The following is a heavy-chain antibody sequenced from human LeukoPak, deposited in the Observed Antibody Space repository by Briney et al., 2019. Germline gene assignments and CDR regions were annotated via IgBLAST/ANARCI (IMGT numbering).Heavy chain of an antibody. D-gene: IGHD2-2*01. V-gene: IGHV4-39*07. CDR3: ARRLNRPLSLRTSCFGGCAFDI. CDR2: IYYSGST. Sequence: SETLSLTCTVSGGSISSSSYYWGWIRQPPGKGLEWIGSIYYSGSTYYNPSLKSRVTISVDTSKNQFSLKLSSVTAADTAVYYCARRLNRPLSLRTSCFGGCAFDIWGQGTMVTVSS. CDR1: GGSISSSSYY. J-gene: IGHJ3*02.